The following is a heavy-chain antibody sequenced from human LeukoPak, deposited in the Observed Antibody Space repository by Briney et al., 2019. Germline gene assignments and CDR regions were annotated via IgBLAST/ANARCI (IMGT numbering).Heavy chain of an antibody. J-gene: IGHJ4*02. CDR1: GFTFSSYA. D-gene: IGHD3-10*01. CDR3: ARHYVFVVGGSSFDY. Sequence: GGSLRLSCAASGFTFSSYAMSWVRQGPGKGLEWVSAISSSGGSTYYADSVKGRFTISRDNSKNTLYLQMNSLRAEDTAVYHCARHYVFVVGGSSFDYWGQGTLVTVSS. V-gene: IGHV3-23*01. CDR2: ISSSGGST.